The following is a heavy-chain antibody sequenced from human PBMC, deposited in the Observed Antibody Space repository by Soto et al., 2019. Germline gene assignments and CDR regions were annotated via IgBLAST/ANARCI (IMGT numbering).Heavy chain of an antibody. D-gene: IGHD1-26*01. V-gene: IGHV1-3*01. Sequence: ASVTVSCTASGYTFTSYAMHWVRQAPGQRLEWMGWINAGNGNTKYSQKFQGRVTITRDTSASTAYMELSSLRSEDTAVYYCARSKVLGAVYYYGMDVWGQGTTVTVS. CDR2: INAGNGNT. J-gene: IGHJ6*02. CDR1: GYTFTSYA. CDR3: ARSKVLGAVYYYGMDV.